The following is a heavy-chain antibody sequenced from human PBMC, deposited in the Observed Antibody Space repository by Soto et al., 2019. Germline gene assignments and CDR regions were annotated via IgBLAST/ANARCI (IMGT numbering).Heavy chain of an antibody. CDR2: ISHHGFN. V-gene: IGHV4-61*01. D-gene: IGHD7-27*01. CDR3: ARDYWGSLDY. J-gene: IGHJ4*02. Sequence: SETLSLTCTVSGVSVSYYSYQWSWIRLPPGKGLEWIGYISHHGFNNYNPSLKSRVTISVSTSNNQFSLNLRSVTAADTAIYYCARDYWGSLDYWGQGTPVTVSS. CDR1: GVSVSYYSYQ.